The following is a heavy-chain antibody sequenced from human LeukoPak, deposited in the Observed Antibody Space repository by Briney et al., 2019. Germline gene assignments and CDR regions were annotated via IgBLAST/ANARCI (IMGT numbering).Heavy chain of an antibody. Sequence: GGSLRLSCAASGFTFSSYAMHWVRQAPGKGLEWVAVISYDGSNKYYADSVKGRFTISRDNSKNTLYLQMNSLRAEDTAVYYCAKDSTVTTYYYYGMDVWGQGTTVTVSS. CDR2: ISYDGSNK. CDR3: AKDSTVTTYYYYGMDV. J-gene: IGHJ6*02. D-gene: IGHD4-17*01. CDR1: GFTFSSYA. V-gene: IGHV3-30*04.